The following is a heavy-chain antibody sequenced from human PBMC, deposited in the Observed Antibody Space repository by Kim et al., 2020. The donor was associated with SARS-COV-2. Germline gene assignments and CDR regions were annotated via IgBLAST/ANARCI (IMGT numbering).Heavy chain of an antibody. J-gene: IGHJ5*02. CDR3: ARSGGGNLHWFDP. CDR1: GFIFNSYA. D-gene: IGHD5-12*01. Sequence: GGSLRLSCAASGFIFNSYAMNWVRQTPGKGLEWVSTIGDNGGSTFYADSVKGRFTVSSDNSKNILSLQMNSLRVDDTAVYFCARSGGGNLHWFDPWGPGT. V-gene: IGHV3-23*01. CDR2: IGDNGGST.